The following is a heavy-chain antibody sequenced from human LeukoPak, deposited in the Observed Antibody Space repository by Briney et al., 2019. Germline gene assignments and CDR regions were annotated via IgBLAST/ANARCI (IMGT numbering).Heavy chain of an antibody. V-gene: IGHV4-39*07. CDR1: GGSISSSSYY. J-gene: IGHJ5*02. CDR3: ARETRKTTMIVVVTNWFDP. CDR2: IYYSGST. D-gene: IGHD3-22*01. Sequence: SETLSLTCTVSGGSISSSSYYWGWIRQPPGKGLEWIGSIYYSGSTYYNPSLKSRVTISVDTSKNQFSLKLSSVTAADTAVYYCARETRKTTMIVVVTNWFDPWGQGTLVTVSS.